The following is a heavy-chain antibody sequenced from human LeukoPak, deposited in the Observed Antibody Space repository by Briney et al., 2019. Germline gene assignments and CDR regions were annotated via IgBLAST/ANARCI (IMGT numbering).Heavy chain of an antibody. CDR3: ARDYVWGSYRYPFDY. CDR2: ISYDGSNK. Sequence: GGSLRLSCAAYGFTFSIYAMHWVRQAQGKGLEWVAVISYDGSNKYYADSVKGRFTISRDNSKNTLYLQMNSLRAEDTAVYYCARDYVWGSYRYPFDYWGQGTLVTVSS. J-gene: IGHJ4*02. V-gene: IGHV3-30-3*01. CDR1: GFTFSIYA. D-gene: IGHD3-16*02.